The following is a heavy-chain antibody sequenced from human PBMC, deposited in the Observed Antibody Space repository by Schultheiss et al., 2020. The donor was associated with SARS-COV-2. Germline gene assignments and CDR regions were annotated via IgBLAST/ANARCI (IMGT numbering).Heavy chain of an antibody. V-gene: IGHV3-74*01. CDR3: ARGGTWELRLVDY. J-gene: IGHJ4*02. CDR2: INSDGSST. CDR1: GFTFSSYG. D-gene: IGHD1-26*01. Sequence: GGSLRLSCAASGFTFSSYGMHWVRQAPGKGLVWVSRINSDGSSTSYADSVKGRFTISRDNSKNTLYLQMNSLRAEDTAVYYCARGGTWELRLVDYWGQGTLVTVSS.